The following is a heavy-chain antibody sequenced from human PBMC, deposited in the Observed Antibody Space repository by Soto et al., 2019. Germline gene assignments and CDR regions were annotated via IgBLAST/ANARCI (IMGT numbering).Heavy chain of an antibody. CDR3: TRGPRADSAGTAAH. CDR1: GFTFSTYW. CDR2: ISGDGVVT. V-gene: IGHV3-74*01. J-gene: IGHJ4*02. D-gene: IGHD6-13*01. Sequence: DVHLVESGGDMVQPGESLRLSCVVSGFTFSTYWIHWVRQVPGQSPFWVSRISGDGVVTTYADSVRGRFTISRDNAKNTLYLQMDNLRAEDTAIYYCTRGPRADSAGTAAHWGQGTPVTVSS.